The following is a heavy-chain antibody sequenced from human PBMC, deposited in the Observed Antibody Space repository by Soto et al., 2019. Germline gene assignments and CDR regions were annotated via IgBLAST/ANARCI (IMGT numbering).Heavy chain of an antibody. V-gene: IGHV4-59*01. CDR1: GGSISSYY. Sequence: QVQLQESGPGLVKPSETLSLTCTVSGGSISSYYWSWIRQPPGKGLEWIGYIYYSGSTNYNPSLKSRVTISVDTSKNQFSLKLSSVTAADTAVYYCARQYGHYVRGAFDIWGQGTMVTVSS. CDR3: ARQYGHYVRGAFDI. J-gene: IGHJ3*02. CDR2: IYYSGST. D-gene: IGHD4-17*01.